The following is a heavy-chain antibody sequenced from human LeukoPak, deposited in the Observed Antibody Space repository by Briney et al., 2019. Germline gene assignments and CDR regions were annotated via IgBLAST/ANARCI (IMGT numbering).Heavy chain of an antibody. Sequence: PSETLSLPCSVSGGSISTGAYYWSWIRQLPGKGLEWIVYIYYSGITYYNPSLKTRVIISLDTSKNQFSLELTSATDADTAVYYCARDLGFWSGPDYWGQGTLVTVSS. J-gene: IGHJ4*02. CDR3: ARDLGFWSGPDY. CDR1: GGSISTGAYY. CDR2: IYYSGIT. D-gene: IGHD3-3*01. V-gene: IGHV4-31*03.